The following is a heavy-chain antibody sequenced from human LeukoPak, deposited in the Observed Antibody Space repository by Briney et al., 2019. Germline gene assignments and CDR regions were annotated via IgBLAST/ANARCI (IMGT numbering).Heavy chain of an antibody. D-gene: IGHD6-13*01. CDR3: AKPHSSSWYYYYYYMDV. J-gene: IGHJ6*03. CDR1: GFTFSSYA. CDR2: ISYDGSNK. V-gene: IGHV3-30-3*02. Sequence: GRSLRLSCAASGFTFSSYAMHWVRQAPGKGLEWVAVISYDGSNKYYADSVKGRFTISRDNSKNTLYLQMNSLRAEDTAVYYCAKPHSSSWYYYYYYMDVWGKGTTVTVSS.